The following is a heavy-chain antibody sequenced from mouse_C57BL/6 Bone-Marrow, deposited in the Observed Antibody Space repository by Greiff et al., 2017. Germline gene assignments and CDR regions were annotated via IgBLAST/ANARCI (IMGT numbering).Heavy chain of an antibody. Sequence: QVQLQQPGTELVKPGASVKLSCKASGYTFTSYWMHWVRQRPGQGLEWIGNINPSNGGTNYNEKFKSKATLTVDKSSSTAYMQLSSLTSEDSAVYYCARWGHLLWSPDYFDVWGTGTTVTVSS. CDR1: GYTFTSYW. V-gene: IGHV1-53*01. CDR2: INPSNGGT. D-gene: IGHD2-1*01. J-gene: IGHJ1*03. CDR3: ARWGHLLWSPDYFDV.